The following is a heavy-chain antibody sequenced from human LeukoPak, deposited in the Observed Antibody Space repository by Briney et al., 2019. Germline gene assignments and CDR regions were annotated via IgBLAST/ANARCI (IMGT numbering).Heavy chain of an antibody. CDR3: ARERGGGFDY. D-gene: IGHD2-15*01. Sequence: QPGRSLRLSCAASGFTFSSYAMHWVRQAPGKGLEWVAVISYDGSNKYYADSVKGRFTISRDNSKNTLYLQMNSLRAEDTAVYYCARERGGGFDYWGQGTLVTVSS. J-gene: IGHJ4*02. CDR2: ISYDGSNK. V-gene: IGHV3-30*04. CDR1: GFTFSSYA.